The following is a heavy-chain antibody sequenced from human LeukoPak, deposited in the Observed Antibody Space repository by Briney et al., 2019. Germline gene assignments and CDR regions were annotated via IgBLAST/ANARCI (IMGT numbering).Heavy chain of an antibody. CDR1: GFTFSSYW. D-gene: IGHD2-21*02. V-gene: IGHV3-74*01. Sequence: GWSLRLSCKASGFTFSSYWMHGVRQIPGKGLAWVSRINGDGSDTNSADSVKGRFTISRDNAKNTLYLQMNSLRAEDTAVYYCVSRVVTGFGCSYCVYWGQGTLVTVRS. CDR2: INGDGSDT. CDR3: VSRVVTGFGCSYCVY. J-gene: IGHJ4*02.